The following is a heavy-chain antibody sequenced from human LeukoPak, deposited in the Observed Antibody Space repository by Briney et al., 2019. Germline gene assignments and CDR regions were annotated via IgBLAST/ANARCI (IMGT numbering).Heavy chain of an antibody. D-gene: IGHD3-22*01. CDR1: GFTLSNYG. CDR2: IRYDARVK. J-gene: IGHJ4*02. CDR3: AKAPYHSSVYELEFDY. Sequence: LAGGSLRLSCAVSGFTLSNYGIHWVRQAPGKGLEWVAFIRYDARVKDYVDSVRGRFTISRDISQNTLFLQMNNLTPEDTAIYYCAKAPYHSSVYELEFDYWGQGTLVTVSS. V-gene: IGHV3-30*02.